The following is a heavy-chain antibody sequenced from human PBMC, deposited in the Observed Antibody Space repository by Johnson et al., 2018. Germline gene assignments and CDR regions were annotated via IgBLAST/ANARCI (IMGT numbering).Heavy chain of an antibody. CDR1: GFTFSNAW. CDR3: TTAMHIVVVTVIYYMDV. Sequence: EVQLVESGGGLVKPGGSLRLSCAASGFTFSNAWMNWVRQAPGKGLEWVGRIKRKTDGGTTDYAAPVKGRFTISRDDSKNTLYLQMNSLKTEDPAVYYFTTAMHIVVVTVIYYMDVWGKGTTVTVSS. V-gene: IGHV3-15*07. J-gene: IGHJ6*03. CDR2: IKRKTDGGTT. D-gene: IGHD2-21*02.